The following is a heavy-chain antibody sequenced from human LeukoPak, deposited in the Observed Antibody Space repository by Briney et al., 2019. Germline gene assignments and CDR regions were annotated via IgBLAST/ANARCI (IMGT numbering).Heavy chain of an antibody. V-gene: IGHV4-38-2*01. CDR2: IYHSGST. J-gene: IGHJ4*02. CDR1: GYSIRGDDY. Sequence: PSETLSLTCAVSGYSIRGDDYWGWIRQSPGKGLEWIGSIYHSGSTHYNPSLKSRVTMSVDTSKNQFSLMLNSVTAADTAVYYCARNRSVTTTPGFDHWGQGTLVTVSS. D-gene: IGHD4-17*01. CDR3: ARNRSVTTTPGFDH.